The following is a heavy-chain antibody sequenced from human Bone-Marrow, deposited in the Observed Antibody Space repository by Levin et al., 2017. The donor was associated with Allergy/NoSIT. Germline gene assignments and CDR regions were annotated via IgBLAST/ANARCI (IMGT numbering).Heavy chain of an antibody. D-gene: IGHD3-9*01. CDR2: IYGNEDK. Sequence: SGPTLVKPTQTLTLTCSFSGFSLSTSGVAVGWIRQPPGKALEWVAVIYGNEDKRYSPSLKSRLTITKDTSKNQVVLTMTNMDPVDTATYYCEHRLEILTGSEDAFDIWGQGTMVTVSS. J-gene: IGHJ3*02. CDR1: GFSLSTSGVA. V-gene: IGHV2-5*01. CDR3: EHRLEILTGSEDAFDI.